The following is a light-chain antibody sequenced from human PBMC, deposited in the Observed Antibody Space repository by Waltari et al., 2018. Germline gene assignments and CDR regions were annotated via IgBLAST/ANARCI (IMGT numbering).Light chain of an antibody. J-gene: IGKJ1*01. Sequence: DIQMTQSPSSLSASVGDRVTITCRASQSISSYLNWYQQKPGKAPKLLIYAASSLHSGVPSRFSGSGSGTDFTLTIGSLQPEDFATYYCQQSYSTPRTFGQGTKVEIK. V-gene: IGKV1-39*01. CDR3: QQSYSTPRT. CDR1: QSISSY. CDR2: AAS.